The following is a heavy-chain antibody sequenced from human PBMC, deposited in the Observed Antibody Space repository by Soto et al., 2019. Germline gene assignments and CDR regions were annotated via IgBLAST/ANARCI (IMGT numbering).Heavy chain of an antibody. V-gene: IGHV3-66*01. CDR3: AAYSHKGY. CDR1: GFTVSNNY. Sequence: EEQLVESGGDLVQPGGSLRLSCAASGFTVSNNYMSWVRQAPGKGLEWVSLIYSGGSTYYADSVKGRFTISGDSSKNTLYLQMSSLRAEDTAMYYCAAYSHKGYWGQGTLVTVSS. J-gene: IGHJ4*02. D-gene: IGHD3-16*01. CDR2: IYSGGST.